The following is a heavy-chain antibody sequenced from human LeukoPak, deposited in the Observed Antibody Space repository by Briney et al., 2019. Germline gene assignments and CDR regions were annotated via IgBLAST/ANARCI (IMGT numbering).Heavy chain of an antibody. Sequence: GASVKVSCKASGYTFTSYGISWVRQAPGRGHEWRSWISAYNGNTNYAQKLQGRVTMTTDTSTSTAYMELRSLRSDDTAVYYCARGDDILTGYPDDYWGQGTLVTVSS. J-gene: IGHJ4*02. D-gene: IGHD3-9*01. CDR1: GYTFTSYG. CDR3: ARGDDILTGYPDDY. V-gene: IGHV1-18*01. CDR2: ISAYNGNT.